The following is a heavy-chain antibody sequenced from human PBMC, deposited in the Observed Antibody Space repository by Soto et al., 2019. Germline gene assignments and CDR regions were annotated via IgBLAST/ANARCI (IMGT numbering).Heavy chain of an antibody. CDR1: GGTFNHRV. D-gene: IGHD1-26*01. CDR2: TIPMFGTA. CDR3: ARDLEWELPTGSYYYGMDV. Sequence: QVQLVQSGAEVKKPGSSVKVSCKSSGGTFNHRVISWVRQAPGQGLEWMGGTIPMFGTATYAQKFQGRLTITADEATSTAYMEVNRLSSDDTAVYYCARDLEWELPTGSYYYGMDVWGQGTTVTVSS. J-gene: IGHJ6*02. V-gene: IGHV1-69*12.